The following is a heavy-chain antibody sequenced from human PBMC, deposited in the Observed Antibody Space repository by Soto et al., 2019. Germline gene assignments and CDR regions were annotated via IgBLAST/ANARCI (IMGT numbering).Heavy chain of an antibody. Sequence: IQWVRQAPGQRLEWMGWINGGNGNTKYSQKFQGRVTITRDTSASTAYMELSSLRSDDTAVYYCARELQGLYYFDYWGQGTLVTVSS. J-gene: IGHJ4*02. CDR3: ARELQGLYYFDY. D-gene: IGHD4-4*01. V-gene: IGHV1-3*01. CDR2: INGGNGNT.